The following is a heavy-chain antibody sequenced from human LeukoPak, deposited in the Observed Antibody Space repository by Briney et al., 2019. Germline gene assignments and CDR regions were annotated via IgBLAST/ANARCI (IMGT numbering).Heavy chain of an antibody. CDR3: ARVSSDCSSTSCYVYDAFDI. J-gene: IGHJ3*02. CDR2: INPSGGST. D-gene: IGHD2-2*01. Sequence: ASVKVSCKASGYTFTSYYMHWVRQAPGQGLEWMGIINPSGGSTSYAQKSQGRVTMTRDTSTSTVYMELSSLRSEDTAVYYCARVSSDCSSTSCYVYDAFDIWGQGTMVTVSS. V-gene: IGHV1-46*01. CDR1: GYTFTSYY.